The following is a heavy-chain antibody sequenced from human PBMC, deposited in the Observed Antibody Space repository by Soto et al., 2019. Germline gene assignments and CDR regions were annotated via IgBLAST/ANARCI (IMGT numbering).Heavy chain of an antibody. CDR2: ISNTGINK. Sequence: QVQLVESGGGVVQPGRSLRLSCAASGFTFRTYGMHWVRQAPGKGLEWLAVISNTGINKYYADSVKGRFTISRDNSSDKLFLQMNRLRGEDTAIYYCAKVIRADSTSSNFYYYSGLDVWGQGTTVTV. V-gene: IGHV3-30*18. CDR1: GFTFRTYG. D-gene: IGHD6-6*01. J-gene: IGHJ6*02. CDR3: AKVIRADSTSSNFYYYSGLDV.